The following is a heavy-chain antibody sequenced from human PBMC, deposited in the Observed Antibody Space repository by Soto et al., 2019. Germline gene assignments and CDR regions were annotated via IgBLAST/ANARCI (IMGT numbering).Heavy chain of an antibody. J-gene: IGHJ6*02. CDR3: AREYTAWPLAYGLDV. Sequence: GGSLRLSCVGSGFTFSTYSINWVRQAPGKGLEWVSTISSRSDIYYADSVKGRFIISRDNAKNSVSLQMNSLRAEDTAVYYCAREYTAWPLAYGLDVWGQGTTVTVSS. CDR1: GFTFSTYS. D-gene: IGHD2-2*02. CDR2: ISSRSDI. V-gene: IGHV3-21*01.